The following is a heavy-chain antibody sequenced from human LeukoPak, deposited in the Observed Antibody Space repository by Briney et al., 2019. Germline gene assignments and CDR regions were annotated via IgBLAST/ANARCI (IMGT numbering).Heavy chain of an antibody. CDR1: GGSFGGYY. Sequence: PSETLSLTCAVYGGSFGGYYWSWIRQPPGKGLEWIGEINHSGSTNYNPSLKSRVTISVDTSKNQFSLKLSSVTAADTAVYYCARVAFYDYVWGSYRPFDYWGQGTLVTVSS. D-gene: IGHD3-16*02. CDR3: ARVAFYDYVWGSYRPFDY. V-gene: IGHV4-34*01. J-gene: IGHJ4*02. CDR2: INHSGST.